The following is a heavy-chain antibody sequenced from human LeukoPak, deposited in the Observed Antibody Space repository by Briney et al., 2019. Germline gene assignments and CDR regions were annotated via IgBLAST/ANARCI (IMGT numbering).Heavy chain of an antibody. V-gene: IGHV4-34*01. CDR3: ARVNSGYDWYYYYYYMDV. CDR1: GGSMNNYY. D-gene: IGHD5-12*01. J-gene: IGHJ6*03. Sequence: SETLSLTCFVSGGSMNNYYWSWIRQPPGKGLEWIGEINHSGSTNYNPSLKSRVTISVDTSKNQFSLKLSSVTAADTAVYYCARVNSGYDWYYYYYYMDVWGKGTTVTVSS. CDR2: INHSGST.